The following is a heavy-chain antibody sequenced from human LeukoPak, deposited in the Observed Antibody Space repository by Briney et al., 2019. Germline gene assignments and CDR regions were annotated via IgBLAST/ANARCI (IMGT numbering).Heavy chain of an antibody. CDR1: GYSFTNYD. CDR3: ARGRESSRLTSGFQSFDWLSDSFDL. Sequence: ASVKVSCKTSGYSFTNYDINWVRQATGQGLEWMGWMSPNSGKTGYAQKFQGRVTMTKNTSMSTAYMELSSLTSEDTAVYYCARGRESSRLTSGFQSFDWLSDSFDLWGQGTIVTVSS. CDR2: MSPNSGKT. J-gene: IGHJ3*01. D-gene: IGHD3-9*01. V-gene: IGHV1-8*01.